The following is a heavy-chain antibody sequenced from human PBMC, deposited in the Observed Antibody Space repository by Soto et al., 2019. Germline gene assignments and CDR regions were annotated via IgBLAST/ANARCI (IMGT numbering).Heavy chain of an antibody. Sequence: ASVKVSCKVSGYTLTELSMHWVRQAPGKGLEWMGGFDPEDGETIYAQKFQGRVTMTEDTSTDTAYMELSSLRSEDTAVYYCATRPNQGWFIPDAFDIWGQGTMVTVSS. J-gene: IGHJ3*02. CDR3: ATRPNQGWFIPDAFDI. CDR1: GYTLTELS. V-gene: IGHV1-24*01. CDR2: FDPEDGET. D-gene: IGHD2-8*02.